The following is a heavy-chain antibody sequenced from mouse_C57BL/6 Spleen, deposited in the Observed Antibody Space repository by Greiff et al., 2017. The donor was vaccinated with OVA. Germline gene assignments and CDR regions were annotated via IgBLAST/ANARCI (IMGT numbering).Heavy chain of an antibody. J-gene: IGHJ4*01. CDR3: ARGGNSGAMDY. V-gene: IGHV5-6*01. CDR2: ISSGGSYT. Sequence: EVQGVESGGDLVKPGGSLKLSCAASGFTFSSYGMSWVRQTPDKRLEWVATISSGGSYTYYPDSVKGRFTISRDNAKNTLYLQMSSLKSEDTAMYYCARGGNSGAMDYWGQGTSVTVSS. CDR1: GFTFSSYG.